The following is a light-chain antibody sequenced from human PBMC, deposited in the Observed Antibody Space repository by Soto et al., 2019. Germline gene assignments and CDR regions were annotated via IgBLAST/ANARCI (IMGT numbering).Light chain of an antibody. CDR2: TTS. CDR1: QSVNDKH. J-gene: IGKJ5*01. CDR3: QQYGSSLSIT. Sequence: EIVLTQSPGTLSLSPGERATLSCRASQSVNDKHLAWYQQKPGQAPRLLIYTTSNRATGTPDRFSGSGSGTDFILTISRLEPEDVAVYYCQQYGSSLSITFGQGTRLEIK. V-gene: IGKV3-20*01.